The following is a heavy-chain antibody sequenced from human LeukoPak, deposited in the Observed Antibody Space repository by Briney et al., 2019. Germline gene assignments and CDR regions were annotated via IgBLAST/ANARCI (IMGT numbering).Heavy chain of an antibody. J-gene: IGHJ4*02. CDR3: AREGAHPVYDV. CDR2: VYHTGTA. V-gene: IGHV4-31*03. Sequence: SETLSLTCTVSGDSIGSGGNFWTWLRQHPGKGLEYIGYVYHTGTASYNPSLTSRAVISVNTSTKQFSLRLSSVTAADTAVYFCAREGAHPVYDVWGPGILVTVSS. D-gene: IGHD5/OR15-5a*01. CDR1: GDSIGSGGNF.